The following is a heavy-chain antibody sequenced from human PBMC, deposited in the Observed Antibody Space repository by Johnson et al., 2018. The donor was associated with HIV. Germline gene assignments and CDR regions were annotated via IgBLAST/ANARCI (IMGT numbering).Heavy chain of an antibody. Sequence: QVQLVESGGGVVQPGGSLRLSCEASGFTFSSYGMHWVRQAPGKGLEWVAFIRSDGSNKYYVDSVKGRFTISRDNSKNTLYLQMNSLGAEDTAVYYCAKEGSTVIWGQGTMVTVSS. D-gene: IGHD4-11*01. CDR3: AKEGSTVI. J-gene: IGHJ3*01. V-gene: IGHV3-30*02. CDR2: IRSDGSNK. CDR1: GFTFSSYG.